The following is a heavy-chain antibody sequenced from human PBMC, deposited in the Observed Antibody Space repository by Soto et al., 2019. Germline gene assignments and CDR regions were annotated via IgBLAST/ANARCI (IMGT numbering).Heavy chain of an antibody. V-gene: IGHV4-59*01. CDR2: IYYSGST. Sequence: SETLSLTCTVSGGSISSYYRSWIRQSPGKGLEWIGYIYYSGSTNYNPSLKSRVTISVDTSKNQFSLKLSSVTAADTAVYYCARGSEVGSQWDTMIVVVITPVRYYYYYYGMDVWGQGTTVTVSS. D-gene: IGHD3-22*01. CDR1: GGSISSYY. CDR3: ARGSEVGSQWDTMIVVVITPVRYYYYYYGMDV. J-gene: IGHJ6*02.